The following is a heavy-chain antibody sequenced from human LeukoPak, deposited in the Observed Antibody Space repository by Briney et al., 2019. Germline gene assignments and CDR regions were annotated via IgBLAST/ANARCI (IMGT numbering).Heavy chain of an antibody. Sequence: GGSLRLSCAASGFTVSSNYMSWVRQASGKGLEWVSAISGSGGSTYYADSVKGRFTISRDNSKNTLYLQMNSLRAEDTAVYYCAKARIVVVIIDAFDIWGQGTMVTVSS. CDR3: AKARIVVVIIDAFDI. V-gene: IGHV3-23*01. CDR2: ISGSGGST. D-gene: IGHD3-22*01. J-gene: IGHJ3*02. CDR1: GFTVSSNY.